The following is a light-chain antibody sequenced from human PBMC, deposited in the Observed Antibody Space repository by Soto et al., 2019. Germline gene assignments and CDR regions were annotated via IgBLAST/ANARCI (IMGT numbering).Light chain of an antibody. V-gene: IGLV2-14*01. Sequence: QSALTQPASVSGSPGQSITLSCTGTSSDVGGFNYVSWYQQHPGKAPKLMIYDVTNRPSGVSDRFSGSKSGNTASLTISGLQAEDEADYYCSSYSSSSPWVFGGGTKLTGL. CDR2: DVT. CDR1: SSDVGGFNY. J-gene: IGLJ3*02. CDR3: SSYSSSSPWV.